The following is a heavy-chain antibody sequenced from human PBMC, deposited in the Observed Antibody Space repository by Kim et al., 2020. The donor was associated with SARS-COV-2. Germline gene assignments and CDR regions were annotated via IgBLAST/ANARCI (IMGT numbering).Heavy chain of an antibody. CDR1: GFTFSNYY. Sequence: GGSLRLSCAASGFTFSNYYMSWIRQAPGKGLEWVSSISSSGSNIYYADSVKGRFTISRDNTKNSLYLQMNSLRAEDTAVYYCARVTRITIFVVVIMGAFANWGQGTMVTVSS. D-gene: IGHD3-3*01. CDR2: ISSSGSNI. V-gene: IGHV3-11*01. J-gene: IGHJ3*02. CDR3: ARVTRITIFVVVIMGAFAN.